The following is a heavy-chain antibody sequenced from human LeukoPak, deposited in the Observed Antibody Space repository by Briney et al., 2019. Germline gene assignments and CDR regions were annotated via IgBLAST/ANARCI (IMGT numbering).Heavy chain of an antibody. CDR1: GGSISSSSYY. J-gene: IGHJ4*02. Sequence: SSETLSLTCTVSGGSISSSSYYWSWIRQPPGKGLEWIGYIYYSGSGSTNYNPSLKSRVSISVDTSKNHFSLKLSSVTAADTAVYYCARRGGHGGSFDYWGQGTLVTVSS. V-gene: IGHV4-61*03. D-gene: IGHD4-23*01. CDR3: ARRGGHGGSFDY. CDR2: IYYSGSGST.